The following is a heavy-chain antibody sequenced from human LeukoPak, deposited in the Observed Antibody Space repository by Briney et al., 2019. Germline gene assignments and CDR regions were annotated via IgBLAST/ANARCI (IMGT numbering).Heavy chain of an antibody. J-gene: IGHJ4*02. Sequence: ASVKVSCKASGYTFTSYYMHWVRQAPGQGLEWMGIINPSGGSTSYAQKFQGRVTMTRDTSTSTVYMELSSLRSEDTAVYYCARDFEGRYDFWSGYRFDYWGQGTLVTVSS. CDR1: GYTFTSYY. D-gene: IGHD3-3*01. CDR2: INPSGGST. V-gene: IGHV1-46*01. CDR3: ARDFEGRYDFWSGYRFDY.